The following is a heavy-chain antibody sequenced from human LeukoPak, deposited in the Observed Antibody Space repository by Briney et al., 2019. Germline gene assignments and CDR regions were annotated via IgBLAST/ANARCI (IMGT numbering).Heavy chain of an antibody. CDR3: ARGLCRSCNYYYYGMDV. CDR2: INPNSGGT. CDR1: GYTFTGYY. Sequence: AASVKVSCKASGYTFTGYYMHWVRQAPGQGLEWMGWINPNSGGTNYAQKFQGRVTMTRDTSTSTAYMELGRLRSDDTAVYYCARGLCRSCNYYYYGMDVWGQGTTVTVSS. D-gene: IGHD1-26*01. V-gene: IGHV1-2*02. J-gene: IGHJ6*02.